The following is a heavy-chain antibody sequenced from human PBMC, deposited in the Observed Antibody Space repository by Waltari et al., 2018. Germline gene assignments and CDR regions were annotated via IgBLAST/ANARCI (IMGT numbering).Heavy chain of an antibody. CDR1: GGSISSYY. CDR3: ARAPSCGGDCYPFDY. J-gene: IGHJ4*02. D-gene: IGHD2-21*01. Sequence: QVQLQESGPGLVKPSETLSLTCTVSGGSISSYYWSWIRPPPGKGLEWIGYIYYSGSTNYNPSLKSRVTISVDTSKNQFSLKLSSVTAADTAVYYCARAPSCGGDCYPFDYWGQGTLVTVSS. V-gene: IGHV4-59*01. CDR2: IYYSGST.